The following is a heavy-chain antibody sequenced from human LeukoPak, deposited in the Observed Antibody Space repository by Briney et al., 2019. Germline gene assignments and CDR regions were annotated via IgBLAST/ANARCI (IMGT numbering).Heavy chain of an antibody. V-gene: IGHV4-39*01. J-gene: IGHJ4*02. D-gene: IGHD3-10*01. Sequence: PSETLSLTCTVSGGSISSSSYYWGWIRQPPGKGLEWIGSIYYSGSTYYNPSLKSRVTISVDTSKNQFSLKLSSVTAADTAVYYCARLGVRGDYLGYWGQGTLVTVSS. CDR1: GGSISSSSYY. CDR3: ARLGVRGDYLGY. CDR2: IYYSGST.